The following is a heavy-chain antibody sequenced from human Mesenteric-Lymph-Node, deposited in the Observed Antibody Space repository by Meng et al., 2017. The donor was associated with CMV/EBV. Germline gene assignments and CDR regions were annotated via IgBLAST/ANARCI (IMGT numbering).Heavy chain of an antibody. CDR3: ARDGYCSSTSCLYTSYYYYYGMDV. CDR2: MNPNSGNT. J-gene: IGHJ6*02. D-gene: IGHD2-2*01. Sequence: ASVKVSCKASGYTFTSYDINWVRQATGQGLEWMGWMNPNSGNTGYAQKFQGRVTMTRNTSISTAYMELSSLRSEDTAVYYCARDGYCSSTSCLYTSYYYYYGMDVWGQGTTVTVSS. V-gene: IGHV1-8*01. CDR1: GYTFTSYD.